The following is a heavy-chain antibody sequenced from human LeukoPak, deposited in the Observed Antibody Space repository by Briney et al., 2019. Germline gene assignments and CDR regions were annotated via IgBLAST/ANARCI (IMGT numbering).Heavy chain of an antibody. V-gene: IGHV3-15*01. CDR1: GFTVSSNY. D-gene: IGHD1-26*01. Sequence: GGSLRLSCAASGFTVSSNYMSWVRQAPGKGLEWVGRIKSKTDGGTTDYAAPVKGRFTISRDDSKNTLYLQMNSLKTEDTAVYYCTTKWELRGDYFDYWGQGTLVTVSS. CDR3: TTKWELRGDYFDY. J-gene: IGHJ4*02. CDR2: IKSKTDGGTT.